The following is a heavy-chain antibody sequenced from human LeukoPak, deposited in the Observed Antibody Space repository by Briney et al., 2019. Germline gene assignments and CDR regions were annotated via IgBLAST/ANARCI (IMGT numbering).Heavy chain of an antibody. J-gene: IGHJ6*04. CDR2: VYFSGST. Sequence: SETLSLTCTVSGVSIGSSHYYWGWIRQPAGKGLEWIGRVYFSGSTNYNPSLKGRVTISVDTSKNHFSLSLMSVTAADTAVYYCARGGRVSSYVDVWGKGTRVTVSS. V-gene: IGHV4-61*02. CDR3: ARGGRVSSYVDV. CDR1: GVSIGSSHYY. D-gene: IGHD3-16*01.